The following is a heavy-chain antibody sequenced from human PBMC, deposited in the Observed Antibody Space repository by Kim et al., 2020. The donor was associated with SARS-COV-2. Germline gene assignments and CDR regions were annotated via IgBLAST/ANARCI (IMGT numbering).Heavy chain of an antibody. J-gene: IGHJ3*02. V-gene: IGHV4-34*01. CDR1: GGSFSGYY. Sequence: SETLSLTCAVYGGSFSGYYWSWIRQPPGKGLEWIGEINHSGSTNYNPSLKSRVTISVDTSKNQFSLKLSSVTAADTAVYYCARGRKIITMIVVVISGAFDIWGQGTMVTVSS. CDR2: INHSGST. CDR3: ARGRKIITMIVVVISGAFDI. D-gene: IGHD3-22*01.